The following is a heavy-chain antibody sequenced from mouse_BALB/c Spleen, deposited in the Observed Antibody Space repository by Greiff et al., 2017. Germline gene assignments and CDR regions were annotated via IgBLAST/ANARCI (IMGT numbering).Heavy chain of an antibody. D-gene: IGHD2-14*01. CDR1: GFTFSDYY. J-gene: IGHJ4*01. CDR3: ARFHRYDGGDY. V-gene: IGHV5-4*02. Sequence: EVQLQESGGGLVKPGGSLKLSCAASGFTFSDYYMYWVRQTPEKRLEWVATISDGGSYTYYPDSVKGRFTISRDNAKNNLYLQMSSLKSEDTAMYYCARFHRYDGGDYWGQGTSVTVSS. CDR2: ISDGGSYT.